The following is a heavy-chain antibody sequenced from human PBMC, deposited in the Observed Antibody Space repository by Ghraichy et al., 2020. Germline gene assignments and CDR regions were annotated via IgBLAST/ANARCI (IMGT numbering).Heavy chain of an antibody. D-gene: IGHD3-3*01. CDR2: IIPILGIA. Sequence: SVKVSCKASGGTFSSYTISWVRQAPGQGLEWMGRIIPILGIANYAQKFQGRVTITADKSTSKAYMELSSLRSEETAVYYCASSSMQHYDFWRGYTDAFDIWGQGTMVTVSS. V-gene: IGHV1-69*02. CDR1: GGTFSSYT. J-gene: IGHJ3*02. CDR3: ASSSMQHYDFWRGYTDAFDI.